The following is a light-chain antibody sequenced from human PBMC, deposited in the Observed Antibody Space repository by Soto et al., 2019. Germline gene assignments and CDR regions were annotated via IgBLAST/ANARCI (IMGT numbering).Light chain of an antibody. CDR2: GAS. CDR1: QSVRGN. V-gene: IGKV3-15*01. J-gene: IGKJ5*01. Sequence: EIVMTQSPATLSVSPGERATLSCRASQSVRGNLAWYQQKPGQSPRLLIYGASSRATGIPARFSGSGSGTEFTLTISSLQSEDFAVYYCQQYNSWPFITFGQGTRLEI. CDR3: QQYNSWPFIT.